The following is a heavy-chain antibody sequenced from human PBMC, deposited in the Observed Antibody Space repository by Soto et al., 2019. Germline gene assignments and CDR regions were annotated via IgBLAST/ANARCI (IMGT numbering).Heavy chain of an antibody. CDR3: ASPKVTGRWSSDY. CDR1: GFTFSNYA. J-gene: IGHJ4*02. Sequence: EVQLLESGGGLVQPGGSLRLSCAASGFTFSNYAMTWVRQSPGKGLEWVSAISGGGDSTYYADSVKGRFTISRDNSNSAMYLQMSSLRAEDSSVYYCASPKVTGRWSSDYWGQGTLVTVSS. D-gene: IGHD6-13*01. V-gene: IGHV3-23*01. CDR2: ISGGGDST.